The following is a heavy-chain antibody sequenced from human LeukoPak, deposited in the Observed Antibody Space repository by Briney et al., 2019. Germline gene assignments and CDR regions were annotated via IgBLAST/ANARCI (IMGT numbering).Heavy chain of an antibody. CDR1: GGSISSYR. D-gene: IGHD1-1*01. V-gene: IGHV4-59*01. Sequence: SETLSLTCNVSGGSISSYRWSWIRQPPGKGLEWIGYIYYSGSTNYNPSLKSRVTISVDTSKNQFSLKLSSVTAADTAVYYCARVGGWNDGDWFDPWGQGTLVTVSP. CDR3: ARVGGWNDGDWFDP. CDR2: IYYSGST. J-gene: IGHJ5*02.